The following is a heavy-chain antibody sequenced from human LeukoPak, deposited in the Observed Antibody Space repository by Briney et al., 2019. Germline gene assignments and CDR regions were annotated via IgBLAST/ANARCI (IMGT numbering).Heavy chain of an antibody. D-gene: IGHD6-19*01. Sequence: GGSLRLSCAASGFTFSSYAMSWVRQAPGKGLEWVSAISASGGSTYYADSMKGRFTISRDNSKNTLYLQMNSLRTEDTAVYYCARGYSSLDPWGQGTLVTVSS. J-gene: IGHJ5*02. V-gene: IGHV3-23*01. CDR2: ISASGGST. CDR1: GFTFSSYA. CDR3: ARGYSSLDP.